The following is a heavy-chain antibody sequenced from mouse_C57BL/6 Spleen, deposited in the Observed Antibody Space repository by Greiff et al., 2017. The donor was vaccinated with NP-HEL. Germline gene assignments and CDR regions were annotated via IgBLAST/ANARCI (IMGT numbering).Heavy chain of an antibody. J-gene: IGHJ2*01. CDR1: GYTFTDYY. CDR3: ARSGDGYYERGFDD. CDR2: INPNNGGT. V-gene: IGHV1-26*01. D-gene: IGHD2-3*01. Sequence: EVQLQQSGPELVKPGASVKISCKASGYTFTDYYMHWVKQSHGKSLEWIGDINPNNGGTSYNQKFKGKATLTVDKSSSTAYMERRSLTSEDSAVYYCARSGDGYYERGFDDWGKGTTLTVSS.